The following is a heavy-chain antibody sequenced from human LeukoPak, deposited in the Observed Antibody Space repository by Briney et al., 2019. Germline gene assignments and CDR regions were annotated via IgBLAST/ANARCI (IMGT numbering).Heavy chain of an antibody. CDR1: GFTFSSYG. J-gene: IGHJ6*03. D-gene: IGHD6-6*01. CDR2: IRYDGSNK. CDR3: AKEAARPGWRYYYYYYMDV. Sequence: GGSLRLSCAASGFTFSSYGMHWVRQAPGKGLEWVAFIRYDGSNKYYADSVKGRFTISRDNSKNTLYLQMNSLRAEDTAVYYCAKEAARPGWRYYYYYYMDVWGKGTTVTVSS. V-gene: IGHV3-30*02.